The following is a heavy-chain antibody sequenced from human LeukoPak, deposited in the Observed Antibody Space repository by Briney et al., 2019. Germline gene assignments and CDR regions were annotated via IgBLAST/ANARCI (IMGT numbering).Heavy chain of an antibody. Sequence: SVKVSCKASGGTFSSYAISWVRQAPGQGLEWMGGIIPIFGTANYAQKFQGRVTITADKSTSTAYMELSSLRSEDTAVYYCARDGYSGNYYGYFGYWGQGTLVTVSS. V-gene: IGHV1-69*06. CDR1: GGTFSSYA. CDR3: ARDGYSGNYYGYFGY. D-gene: IGHD1-26*01. J-gene: IGHJ4*02. CDR2: IIPIFGTA.